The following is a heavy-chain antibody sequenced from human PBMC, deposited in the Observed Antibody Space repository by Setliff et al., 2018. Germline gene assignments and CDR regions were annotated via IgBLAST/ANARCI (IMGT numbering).Heavy chain of an antibody. CDR3: ARAEYYYGSGSFHPYYMDV. CDR2: IYYSGST. Sequence: SETLSLTCTVSGGSISSSSYYWGWIRQPPGKGLEWIGSIYYSGSTNYNPSLKSRVTISVDTSKNQFSLKLSSVTAADTAVYYCARAEYYYGSGSFHPYYMDVWGQGTTVTVSS. D-gene: IGHD3-10*01. J-gene: IGHJ6*03. CDR1: GGSISSSSYY. V-gene: IGHV4-39*07.